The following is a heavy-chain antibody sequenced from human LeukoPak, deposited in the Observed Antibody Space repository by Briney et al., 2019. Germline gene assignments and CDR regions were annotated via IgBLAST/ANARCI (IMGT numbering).Heavy chain of an antibody. CDR2: IYHSGST. V-gene: IGHV4-38-2*01. Sequence: SETLSLTCAVSGYSINSGYYWGWIRQPPGKGLEWIGSIYHSGSTYYNPSLKSRVTISVDTSKNQFSLRLSSVTAADTAVYYCARLVVARSQADYWGQGTLVTVSS. D-gene: IGHD2-15*01. CDR1: GYSINSGYY. J-gene: IGHJ4*02. CDR3: ARLVVARSQADY.